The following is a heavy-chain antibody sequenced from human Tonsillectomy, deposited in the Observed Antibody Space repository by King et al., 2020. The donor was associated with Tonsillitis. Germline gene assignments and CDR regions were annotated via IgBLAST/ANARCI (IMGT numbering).Heavy chain of an antibody. CDR2: IYYTGST. CDR1: GGSITRFY. CDR3: ARDRVRNWGGSWLDP. V-gene: IGHV4-59*01. D-gene: IGHD7-27*01. Sequence: PLQESGPGLVKPSETLSLTCTVSGGSITRFYWSWIRQPPGKGLEWIGNIYYTGSTHYNPSLKSRVTLSVDTSKNQFSLKLRSMTAADTAVYYCARDRVRNWGGSWLDPWGQGTLVTVSS. J-gene: IGHJ5*02.